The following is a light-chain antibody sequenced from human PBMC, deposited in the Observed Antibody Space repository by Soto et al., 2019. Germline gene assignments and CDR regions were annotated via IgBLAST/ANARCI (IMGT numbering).Light chain of an antibody. J-gene: IGLJ2*01. V-gene: IGLV1-40*01. Sequence: QPVLTQPPSVSGAPGQRVTISCTGSSSNIGAPYDVHWYQQLPGTAPKLLIYANTNRPSGVPDRFSGSKSGTSASLAITGLQAEDEADYYCQSYDSSLSGYVVFGGGTQLTVL. CDR3: QSYDSSLSGYVV. CDR1: SSNIGAPYD. CDR2: ANT.